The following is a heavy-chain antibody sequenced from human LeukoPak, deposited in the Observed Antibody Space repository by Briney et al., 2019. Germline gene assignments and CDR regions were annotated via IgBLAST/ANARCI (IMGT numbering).Heavy chain of an antibody. J-gene: IGHJ4*02. CDR3: ARDGLAHFDY. V-gene: IGHV3-21*01. D-gene: IGHD6-19*01. CDR1: GFTFSSYA. Sequence: PGGSLRLSCAASGFTFSSYAMSWVRQAPGKGLEWVSAISSSSSYIYYADSVKGRFTISRDNAKNSLYLQMNSLRAEDTAVYYCARDGLAHFDYWGQGTLVTVSS. CDR2: ISSSSSYI.